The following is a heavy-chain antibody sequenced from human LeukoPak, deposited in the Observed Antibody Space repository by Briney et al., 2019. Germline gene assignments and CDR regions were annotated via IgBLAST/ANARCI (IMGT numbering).Heavy chain of an antibody. CDR2: IYYSGGT. CDR3: AAGLDDAFDI. J-gene: IGHJ3*02. CDR1: GGSISSGGYY. V-gene: IGHV4-31*03. Sequence: SETLSLTCTVSGGSISSGGYYWSWIRQHPGKGLEWIGYIYYSGGTYYNPSLKSRVTISVDTSKNQFSLKLSSVTAADTAVYYCAAGLDDAFDIWGQGTMVTVSS.